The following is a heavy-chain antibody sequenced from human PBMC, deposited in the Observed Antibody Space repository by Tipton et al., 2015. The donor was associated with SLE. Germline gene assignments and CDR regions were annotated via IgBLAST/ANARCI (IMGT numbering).Heavy chain of an antibody. J-gene: IGHJ3*02. CDR2: IYYSGST. D-gene: IGHD6-19*01. CDR1: GVSLSSGGYY. V-gene: IGHV4-31*03. Sequence: TLSLTCTVSGVSLSSGGYYWSWIRQHPGKGLEWIGYIYYSGSTYYNPSLKSRVTISVDTSKNQFSLKLSSVTAADTAVYYCAREEGQWDAFDIWGQGTMVTVSS. CDR3: AREEGQWDAFDI.